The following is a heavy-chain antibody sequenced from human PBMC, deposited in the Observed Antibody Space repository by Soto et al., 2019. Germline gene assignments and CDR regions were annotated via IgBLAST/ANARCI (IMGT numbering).Heavy chain of an antibody. J-gene: IGHJ4*02. D-gene: IGHD1-1*01. CDR2: SSNSGSFT. CDR1: GFTFRDHY. CDR3: VRSGDNYNLLDY. Sequence: GGPLRLSCSDSGFTFRDHYMSWIRQAPGKGLEWIGYSSNSGSFTRYADSVKGRFSISRDNAKNSLYLQINSLRGDDTAIYYCVRSGDNYNLLDYWGQGTPVTVSS. V-gene: IGHV3-11*06.